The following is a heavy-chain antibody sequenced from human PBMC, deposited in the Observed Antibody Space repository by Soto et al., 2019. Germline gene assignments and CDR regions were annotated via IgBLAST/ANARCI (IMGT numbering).Heavy chain of an antibody. D-gene: IGHD3-3*01. CDR1: GASLRGYT. J-gene: IGHJ6*02. CDR3: ARDYDFWSGSFGMDV. CDR2: VYTNGNT. Sequence: QVQLQESGPGLVKPSETLSLTCGALGASLRGYTGSWSRQPPGTGRQWIGRVYTNGNTNYNPSLKSRVTMSVDTSTNQFSLRLTSVTAADTAVYYCARDYDFWSGSFGMDVWGQGTTVTVSS. V-gene: IGHV4-4*07.